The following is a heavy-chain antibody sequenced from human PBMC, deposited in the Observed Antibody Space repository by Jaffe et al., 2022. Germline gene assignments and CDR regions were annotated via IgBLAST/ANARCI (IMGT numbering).Heavy chain of an antibody. Sequence: EVQLVESGGGLVQPGGSLRLSCAASGFTVSSNYMSWVRQAPGKGLEWVSVIYSGGSTYYADSVKGRFTISRDNSKNTLYLQMNSLRAEDTAVYYCARDLFGITMVRGVPDFEYWGQGTLVTVSS. CDR2: IYSGGST. CDR3: ARDLFGITMVRGVPDFEY. J-gene: IGHJ4*02. D-gene: IGHD3-10*01. CDR1: GFTVSSNY. V-gene: IGHV3-66*02.